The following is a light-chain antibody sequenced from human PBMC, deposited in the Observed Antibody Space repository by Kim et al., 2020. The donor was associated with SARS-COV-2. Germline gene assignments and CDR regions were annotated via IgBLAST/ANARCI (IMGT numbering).Light chain of an antibody. J-gene: IGLJ2*01. Sequence: ALRQTVRNTCQGDTLKVYYASWKQQKPGQAPALVIYDKNNRPSGIPDRFSGSSSLNTASLTITGAQAEDEADYYCNSRDSSGNHVFFGGGTQLTVL. CDR1: TLKVYY. V-gene: IGLV3-19*01. CDR3: NSRDSSGNHVF. CDR2: DKN.